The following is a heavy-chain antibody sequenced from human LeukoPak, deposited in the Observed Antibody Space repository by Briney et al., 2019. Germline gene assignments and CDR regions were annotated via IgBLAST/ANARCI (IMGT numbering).Heavy chain of an antibody. D-gene: IGHD5/OR15-5a*01. CDR3: ARAYADSGVYDAY. V-gene: IGHV3-23*01. CDR1: GFTFSSYA. Sequence: PGGSLRLSCAASGFTFSSYAMSWVRQAPGKGLEWVSAIGGSGSRRYHADSVKCRFTISRDNSRNTLYLQMNSLRAEDTAVYYCARAYADSGVYDAYWGQGTLVTVSS. CDR2: IGGSGSRR. J-gene: IGHJ4*02.